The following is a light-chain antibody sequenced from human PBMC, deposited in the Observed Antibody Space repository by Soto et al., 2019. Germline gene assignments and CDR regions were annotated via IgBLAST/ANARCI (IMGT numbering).Light chain of an antibody. CDR2: GAS. J-gene: IGKJ1*01. CDR3: QKYDTGLT. V-gene: IGKV3-15*01. CDR1: QSISIN. Sequence: EIVMTQSPATVSVSPGERATLYCRASQSISINLAWYQLKPGQAPRLLIYGASTRATGDSTGFSGSGSGTDFTLTINGLQYGDIGVYYCQKYDTGLTFGQGTKVEI.